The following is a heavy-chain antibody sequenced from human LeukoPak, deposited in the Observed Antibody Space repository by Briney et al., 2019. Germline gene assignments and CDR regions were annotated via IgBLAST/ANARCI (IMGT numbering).Heavy chain of an antibody. CDR1: GFTFSSYS. Sequence: PGGSLRLSRAASGFTFSSYSMNWVRQAPGKGLEWVSSISSSSSYIYYADSVKGRFTISRDNAKNSLYLQMNSLRAEDTAVYYCARDSLWCSTTSCYMEYFQHWGQGTLLTVSS. CDR2: ISSSSSYI. D-gene: IGHD2-2*02. V-gene: IGHV3-21*01. CDR3: ARDSLWCSTTSCYMEYFQH. J-gene: IGHJ1*01.